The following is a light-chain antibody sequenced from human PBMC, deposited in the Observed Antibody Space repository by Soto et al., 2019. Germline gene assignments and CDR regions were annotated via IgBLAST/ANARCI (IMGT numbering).Light chain of an antibody. V-gene: IGKV3-20*01. CDR1: QSVSNSY. CDR3: QQYGSSPT. Sequence: EIVLTQSPGTLSLSPGAIATLSCRASQSVSNSYLAWYQQKPGQAPRLLIYGASSRATGIPDRFSGSGSGTDFTLTISRLEPEDFAVYYCQQYGSSPTFGGGTKVEIK. CDR2: GAS. J-gene: IGKJ4*01.